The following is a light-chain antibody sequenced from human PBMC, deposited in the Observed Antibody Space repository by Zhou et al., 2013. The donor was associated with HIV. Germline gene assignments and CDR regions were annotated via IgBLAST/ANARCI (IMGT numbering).Light chain of an antibody. CDR2: KAS. V-gene: IGKV1-5*03. CDR3: QQYYSTRA. CDR1: QSISNW. Sequence: DIQMTQSPSTLSASIGDRVTITCRASQSISNWLAWYQQKPGRAPKLLIYKASSLESGVPSRFSGSGSGTDYTLTISSLQPEDFATYYCQQYYSTRAFGPGTKVDIK. J-gene: IGKJ3*01.